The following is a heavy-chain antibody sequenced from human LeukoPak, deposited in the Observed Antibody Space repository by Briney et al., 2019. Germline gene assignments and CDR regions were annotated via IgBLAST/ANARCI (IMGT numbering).Heavy chain of an antibody. Sequence: SETLSLTCTVSGGSISSYYWSWIRQPPGKGLEWIGYIYYSGSTNYNPSLKSRVTISVDTSKNQLSLKLSSVTAADTAVYYCARGPLYGSGSYYFDYWGQGTLVTVSS. V-gene: IGHV4-59*01. D-gene: IGHD3-10*01. CDR1: GGSISSYY. J-gene: IGHJ4*02. CDR3: ARGPLYGSGSYYFDY. CDR2: IYYSGST.